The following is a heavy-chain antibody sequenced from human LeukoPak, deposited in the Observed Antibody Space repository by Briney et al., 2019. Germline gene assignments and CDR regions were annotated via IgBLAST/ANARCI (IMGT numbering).Heavy chain of an antibody. CDR3: ATGEWLASETPYFDY. CDR2: FDPEDGET. Sequence: GASVKVSCKVSGYTLTELSMHWVRQAPGKGLEWMGGFDPEDGETIYAQKFQGRVTMTEDTSTDTAYMELSSLRSEDTAVYYCATGEWLASETPYFDYWGQGTLVTVSS. V-gene: IGHV1-24*01. J-gene: IGHJ4*02. D-gene: IGHD6-19*01. CDR1: GYTLTELS.